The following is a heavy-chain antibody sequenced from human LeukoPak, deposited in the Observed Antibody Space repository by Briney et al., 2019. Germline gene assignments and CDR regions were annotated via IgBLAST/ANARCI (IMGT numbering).Heavy chain of an antibody. V-gene: IGHV3-49*04. Sequence: PGGSLRLSCRAYGFTFADHAMSWVRQAPGKGLEWVGFIRSKAYRGTTEYAPSVKGRFTISRDDSISIACLQMNSLKTEDTAIYYCTRGRIQLWLYSGMDVWGQGTTVIVSS. J-gene: IGHJ6*02. CDR3: TRGRIQLWLYSGMDV. CDR2: IRSKAYRGTT. D-gene: IGHD5-18*01. CDR1: GFTFADHA.